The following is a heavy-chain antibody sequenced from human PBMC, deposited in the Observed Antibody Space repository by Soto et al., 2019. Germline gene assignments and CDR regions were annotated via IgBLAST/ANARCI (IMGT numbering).Heavy chain of an antibody. CDR2: ISAYNGNT. V-gene: IGHV1-18*01. CDR3: ARDQGGHFDY. J-gene: IGHJ4*02. D-gene: IGHD3-16*01. CDR1: GYTFTSYG. Sequence: QDHLVQSGAEVKEPGASVKVSCKASGYTFTSYGLSWVRQAPGQGLEWMGWISAYNGNTYYAQKFQGRVTMTTDTSTSTAYVELRNLRSDDTAVYYCARDQGGHFDYGGQGTLVIVSS.